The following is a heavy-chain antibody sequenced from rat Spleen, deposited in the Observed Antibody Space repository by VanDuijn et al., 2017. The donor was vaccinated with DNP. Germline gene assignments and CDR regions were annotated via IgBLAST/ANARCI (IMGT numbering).Heavy chain of an antibody. CDR3: ASLNNYNWFAY. J-gene: IGHJ3*01. CDR2: ISYEGSRT. Sequence: EVQLVESGGGLVQPGRSLKLSCAASGFTFSNSDMAWVRQAPKKGLEWVATISYEGSRTYYRDSVKGRFTISRDNAKSTLYLQMDSLRSEDTATYYCASLNNYNWFAYWGQGTLVTVSS. CDR1: GFTFSNSD. V-gene: IGHV5S10*01. D-gene: IGHD1-10*01.